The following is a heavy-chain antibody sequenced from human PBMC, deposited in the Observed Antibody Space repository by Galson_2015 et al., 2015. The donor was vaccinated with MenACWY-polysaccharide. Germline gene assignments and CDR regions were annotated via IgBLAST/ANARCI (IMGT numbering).Heavy chain of an antibody. J-gene: IGHJ4*02. CDR1: DSSISLGYF. Sequence: ATLSRHCAVADSSISLGYFWGWLRQPPGQGLEWIARIIHGGPTYYNSSLKSQVTISVATSKTHFSLKLSSVTAADTAVYYCARVEKYSASCYILYWGQGTLVTVSS. CDR3: ARVEKYSASCYILY. V-gene: IGHV4-38-2*01. CDR2: IIHGGPT. D-gene: IGHD2-15*01.